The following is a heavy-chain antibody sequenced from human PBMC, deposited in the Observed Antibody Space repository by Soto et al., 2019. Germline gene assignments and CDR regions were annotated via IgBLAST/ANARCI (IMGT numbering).Heavy chain of an antibody. D-gene: IGHD6-25*01. J-gene: IGHJ4*02. V-gene: IGHV3-53*01. CDR1: GFTVSNNY. CDR2: IYSGGYT. Sequence: EVQLVESGGGLIQPGGSLRLSCAVSGFTVSNNYMSWVRQAPGKGLEGVSVIYSGGYTAYGDSVKGRFTISRDNSKNTLFLKMKGGGAADTAVYYGATQRGGGGYWGQGTLVTVSS. CDR3: ATQRGGGGY.